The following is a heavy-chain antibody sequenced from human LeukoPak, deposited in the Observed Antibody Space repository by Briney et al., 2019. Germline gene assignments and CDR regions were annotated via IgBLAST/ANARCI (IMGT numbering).Heavy chain of an antibody. CDR2: IYYSGTT. V-gene: IGHV4-59*01. J-gene: IGHJ4*02. Sequence: SETLSLTCTVSGGSISSYYWSWIRQPPGRGLEWIGYIYYSGTTNYNPSLKSRVTISVDTSKNQFSLKLSSATAADTAVYYCARGVYIAAAQYGYWGQGTLVTVSS. CDR1: GGSISSYY. CDR3: ARGVYIAAAQYGY. D-gene: IGHD6-13*01.